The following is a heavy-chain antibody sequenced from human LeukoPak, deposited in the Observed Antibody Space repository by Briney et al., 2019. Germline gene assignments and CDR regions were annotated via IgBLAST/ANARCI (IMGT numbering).Heavy chain of an antibody. CDR3: ARNIHGSDAFDI. CDR1: GASISSGGYC. Sequence: SQTLSLTCTVSGASISSGGYCWSWLRQHPGKGLEWIGYIYYSGNTYYSPSLQSRVTISLDTSKNQFYLKLNSVTAADSAVYYCARNIHGSDAFDIWGQGTMVTVSS. CDR2: IYYSGNT. V-gene: IGHV4-31*03. D-gene: IGHD5-12*01. J-gene: IGHJ3*02.